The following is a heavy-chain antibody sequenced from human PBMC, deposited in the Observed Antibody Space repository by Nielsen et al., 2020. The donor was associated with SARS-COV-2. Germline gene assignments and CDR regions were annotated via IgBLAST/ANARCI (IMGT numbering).Heavy chain of an antibody. CDR3: ARDLAAGGAY. CDR1: GFIFSTYS. Sequence: GGSLRLSCAASGFIFSTYSMNWVRQAPGKGLEWVSYISDSGSTIYYADSVKGRFTISRDNAKNSLYLQMNSLRDEDTAVYYCARDLAAGGAYWGQGTLVTVSS. V-gene: IGHV3-48*02. J-gene: IGHJ4*02. D-gene: IGHD6-13*01. CDR2: ISDSGSTI.